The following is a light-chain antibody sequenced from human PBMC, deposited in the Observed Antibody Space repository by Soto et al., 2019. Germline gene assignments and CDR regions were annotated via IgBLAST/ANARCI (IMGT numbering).Light chain of an antibody. J-gene: IGLJ2*01. CDR3: TSYTSTNSYVA. V-gene: IGLV2-14*03. Sequence: QSALTQPASVSGSPGQSITISCTGTSTDVGGHYYVSWYQQHPGKAPKLIIYDVTDRPSGVSHRFSGSKSGNTASLTISGLQAEDVADYYCTSYTSTNSYVAVGGGTKLTVL. CDR2: DVT. CDR1: STDVGGHYY.